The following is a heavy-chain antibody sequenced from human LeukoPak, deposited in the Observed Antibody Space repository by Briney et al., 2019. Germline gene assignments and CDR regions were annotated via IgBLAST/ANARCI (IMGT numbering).Heavy chain of an antibody. CDR1: GGTFSSYA. D-gene: IGHD6-13*01. CDR2: IIPIFGTA. V-gene: IGHV1-69*13. CDR3: ARVSWAAENWFDP. Sequence: ASVKVSCKASGGTFSSYAISWVRHAPGQGLEWMGGIIPIFGTANYAQKFQGRVTITADESTSTAYMELSSLRSEDTAVYYCARVSWAAENWFDPWGQGTLVTVSS. J-gene: IGHJ5*02.